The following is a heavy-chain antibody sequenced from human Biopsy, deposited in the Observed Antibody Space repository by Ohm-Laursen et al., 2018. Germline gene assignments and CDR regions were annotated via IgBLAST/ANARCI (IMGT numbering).Heavy chain of an antibody. D-gene: IGHD3-3*01. CDR1: GGTFSNYA. CDR3: ATPFQYYDSWGGYPPFDH. V-gene: IGHV1-69*17. Sequence: SSVKVSCKASGGTFSNYAISWVRQAPGEGLEWMGGIIAVSGLVNYAPKFQGRVSITADKSTTTAYMELSNLKSEDTAVYYCATPFQYYDSWGGYPPFDHWGQGTLVTVSA. CDR2: IIAVSGLV. J-gene: IGHJ4*02.